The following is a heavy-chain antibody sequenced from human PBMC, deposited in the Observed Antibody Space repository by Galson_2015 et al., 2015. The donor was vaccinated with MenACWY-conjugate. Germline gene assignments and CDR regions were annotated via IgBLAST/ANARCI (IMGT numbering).Heavy chain of an antibody. D-gene: IGHD5-12*01. Sequence: ETLSLTCTISGDSIKNTNWWGWVRQSPGKGLEWIGEIYHTGHTRYNPSLKSRVTISVDMSKIQFSLSLTSVTAADTAVYYCARAHRVATGFDHWGPGTLVTVFS. CDR2: IYHTGHT. J-gene: IGHJ4*02. CDR1: GDSIKNTNW. V-gene: IGHV4-4*02. CDR3: ARAHRVATGFDH.